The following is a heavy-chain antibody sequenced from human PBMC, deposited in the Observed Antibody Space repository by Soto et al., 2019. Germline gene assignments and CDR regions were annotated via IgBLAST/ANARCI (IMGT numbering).Heavy chain of an antibody. V-gene: IGHV1-18*01. J-gene: IGHJ6*02. CDR1: GYSFTRYG. Sequence: QVHLVQSGAEVKNPGASVKVSCKASGYSFTRYGIGWARQAPGQGLEWMGWINAYNGNTNYAQNLQGRLTLTTDTSTTTAYMELRRLRSNESAIYYCAMVDVYVTPRPQDFWGQGTTVTVSS. CDR3: AMVDVYVTPRPQDF. D-gene: IGHD3-16*01. CDR2: INAYNGNT.